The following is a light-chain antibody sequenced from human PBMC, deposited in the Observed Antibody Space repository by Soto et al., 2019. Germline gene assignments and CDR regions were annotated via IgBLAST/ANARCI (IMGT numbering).Light chain of an antibody. CDR2: DVS. CDR3: SSYTSSSTLVV. J-gene: IGLJ3*02. Sequence: QSALTQPASVSGSPGQSITLSCTGTSSDVGGYNYVSWYQQHPGKAPKLMIYDVSNRPSGVSNRFSGSKSCNTACLTISGLQAEDEADYCCSSYTSSSTLVVFGGGTKLTVL. CDR1: SSDVGGYNY. V-gene: IGLV2-14*01.